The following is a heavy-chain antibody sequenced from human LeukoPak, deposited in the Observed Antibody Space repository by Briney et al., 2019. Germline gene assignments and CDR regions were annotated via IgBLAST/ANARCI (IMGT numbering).Heavy chain of an antibody. CDR3: ARLGYYYYYYYYMDV. D-gene: IGHD3-22*01. Sequence: PSETLSLTCTVSGYSISSGYYWSWIRQPPGKGLEWIGSIYYSGSTYYNPSLKSRVTISVDTSKNQFSLKLSSVTAADTAVYYCARLGYYYYYYYYMDVWGKGTTVTISS. CDR1: GYSISSGYY. J-gene: IGHJ6*03. V-gene: IGHV4-38-2*02. CDR2: IYYSGST.